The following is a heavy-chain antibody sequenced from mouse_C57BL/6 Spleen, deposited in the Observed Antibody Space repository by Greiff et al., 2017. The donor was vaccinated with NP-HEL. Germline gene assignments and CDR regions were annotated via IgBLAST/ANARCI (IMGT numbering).Heavy chain of an antibody. CDR1: GFTFSDYG. J-gene: IGHJ4*01. V-gene: IGHV5-17*01. Sequence: EVQRVESGGGLVKPGGSLKLSCAASGFTFSDYGMHWVRQAPEKGLEWVAYISSGSSTIYYADTVKGRFTISRDNAKNTLFLQMTSLRSEDTAMYYCARGAHYYAMDYWGQGTSVTVSS. CDR2: ISSGSSTI. CDR3: ARGAHYYAMDY.